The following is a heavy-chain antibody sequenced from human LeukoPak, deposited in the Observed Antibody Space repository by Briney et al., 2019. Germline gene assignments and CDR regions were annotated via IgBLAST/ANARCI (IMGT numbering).Heavy chain of an antibody. CDR1: GFTCSSYA. D-gene: IGHD3-16*01. J-gene: IGHJ4*02. CDR2: ISARGGST. V-gene: IGHV3-23*01. Sequence: PGGSLRVSSAASGFTCSSYAMSWVRQAPGKGLEWVSAISARGGSTYYADSVKGRFTISRDNSKNTLYLEVNSLRTDDTAVYYCATVPRYAQLEVQQYYFDYWGQGTLITVSS. CDR3: ATVPRYAQLEVQQYYFDY.